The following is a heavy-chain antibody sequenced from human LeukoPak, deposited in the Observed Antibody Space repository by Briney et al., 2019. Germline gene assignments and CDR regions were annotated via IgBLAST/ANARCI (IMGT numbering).Heavy chain of an antibody. CDR3: ARGGRASAYT. J-gene: IGHJ5*02. V-gene: IGHV3-20*04. D-gene: IGHD1-26*01. CDR1: GFTFNDYG. Sequence: PGGSLRLSCAASGFTFNDYGMTWVRQAPGKGLEWVAGINGNGDTTGYADSVKGRFAISRDNAENSLYLQMYSLRAEDTAFYYCARGGRASAYTWGQGTLVTVSS. CDR2: INGNGDTT.